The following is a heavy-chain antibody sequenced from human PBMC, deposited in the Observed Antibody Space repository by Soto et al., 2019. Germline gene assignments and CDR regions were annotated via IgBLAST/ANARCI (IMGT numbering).Heavy chain of an antibody. V-gene: IGHV3-30-3*01. CDR2: ISYDGSNK. D-gene: IGHD4-17*01. CDR3: ARDNGLRWYPNWFDP. J-gene: IGHJ5*02. Sequence: GGSLRLSCAASGFTFSSYAMHWVRQAPGKGLEWVAVISYDGSNKYYADSVKGRFTISRDNSKNTLYLQMDNLRAEDTALYFCARDNGLRWYPNWFDPRGQGTQVTVSS. CDR1: GFTFSSYA.